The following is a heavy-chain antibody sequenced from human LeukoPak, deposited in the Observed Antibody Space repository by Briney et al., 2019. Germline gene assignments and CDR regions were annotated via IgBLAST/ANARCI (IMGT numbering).Heavy chain of an antibody. CDR3: ARDPRVVPAVTSFDY. Sequence: GASVKVSCKASGYTFTSYYMHWVRQAPGQGLEWMGIINPSGGSTSYAQKFQGRVTMTRDTSTSTVYMELSSLRSEDTAVYYCARDPRVVPAVTSFDYWGQGTLVTVSS. CDR2: INPSGGST. J-gene: IGHJ4*02. V-gene: IGHV1-46*01. D-gene: IGHD2-2*01. CDR1: GYTFTSYY.